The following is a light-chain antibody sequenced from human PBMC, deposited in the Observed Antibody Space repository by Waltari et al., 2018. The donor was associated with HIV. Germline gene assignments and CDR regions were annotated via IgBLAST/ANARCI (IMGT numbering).Light chain of an antibody. CDR3: SSDTSSYTRL. V-gene: IGLV2-14*01. CDR2: GVS. Sequence: QSALTQPASVSGSPGQSITISCTGTSSDVGGYNYVSWYQHHPGKAPKVMIYGVSKRPSGISNRFSGSKSGNTASLTISGRQAEDEADYYCSSDTSSYTRLFGGGTKLTVL. J-gene: IGLJ2*01. CDR1: SSDVGGYNY.